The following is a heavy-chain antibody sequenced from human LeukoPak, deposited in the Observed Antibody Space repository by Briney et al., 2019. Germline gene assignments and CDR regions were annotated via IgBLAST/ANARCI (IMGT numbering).Heavy chain of an antibody. D-gene: IGHD2/OR15-2a*01. CDR3: TKDDGWLS. CDR2: ISWNSGKI. CDR1: GFTFADFA. V-gene: IGHV3-9*01. Sequence: HPGGSLRLSCTPSGFTFADFAMHWVRQAPGKGLEWVSGISWNSGKIGYADSVKGRFTISRDNAKNSLYLQMNSLRPEDTALYYCTKDDGWLSWGQGTLVTVSS. J-gene: IGHJ3*01.